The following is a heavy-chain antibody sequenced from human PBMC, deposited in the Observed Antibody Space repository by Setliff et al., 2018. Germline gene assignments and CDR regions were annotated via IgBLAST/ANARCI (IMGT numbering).Heavy chain of an antibody. CDR1: GFTFSGYY. J-gene: IGHJ6*02. V-gene: IGHV3-23*01. CDR2: IGHDDIT. Sequence: GGSLRLSCAASGFTFSGYYMQWVRQAPGKGLEWISLIGHDDITYYADSVKGRFTISRDNSKNTLYLQMNSLRAEDTAVYYCAKPTDVWGQGTTVTVSS. CDR3: AKPTDV.